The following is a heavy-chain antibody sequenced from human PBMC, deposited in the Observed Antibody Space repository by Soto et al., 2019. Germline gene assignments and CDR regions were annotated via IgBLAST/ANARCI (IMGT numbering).Heavy chain of an antibody. CDR3: ARGHVRTGYSNTNLDY. Sequence: SETLSLTCAVYGGSFSGYYWSWIRQPPGKGLEWIGEINHSGSTNYNPSLKSRVTISVDTSKNQFSLKLSSVTAADTAVYYCARGHVRTGYSNTNLDYWGQGTLVTVSS. CDR1: GGSFSGYY. J-gene: IGHJ4*02. D-gene: IGHD4-4*01. CDR2: INHSGST. V-gene: IGHV4-34*01.